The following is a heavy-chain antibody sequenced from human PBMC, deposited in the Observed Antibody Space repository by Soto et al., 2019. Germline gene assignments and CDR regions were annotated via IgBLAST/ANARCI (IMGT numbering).Heavy chain of an antibody. V-gene: IGHV3-23*01. J-gene: IGHJ5*02. Sequence: GGSLRLSCAASGFTFSSYAMSWVRQAPGKGLEWVSAISGSGGSTYYADSVKGRFTISRDNSKNTLYLQMNSLRAEDTAVYYCAKDPVGYCSSNSCYDWFDPWGQGTLVTVSS. D-gene: IGHD2-2*01. CDR2: ISGSGGST. CDR3: AKDPVGYCSSNSCYDWFDP. CDR1: GFTFSSYA.